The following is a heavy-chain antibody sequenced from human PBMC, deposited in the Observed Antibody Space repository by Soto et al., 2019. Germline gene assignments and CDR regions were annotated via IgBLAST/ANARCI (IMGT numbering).Heavy chain of an antibody. CDR3: ARGIIRGGGYGMDV. J-gene: IGHJ6*02. V-gene: IGHV3-53*01. Sequence: GGSLRLSCAASGFTASSNYMSWVRQAPGKGLEWVSVIYSGGSTYYADSVKGRFTISRDNSKNTLYLQMNSLRAEDTAVYYCARGIIRGGGYGMDVWGQGTTVTVSS. D-gene: IGHD3-16*01. CDR2: IYSGGST. CDR1: GFTASSNY.